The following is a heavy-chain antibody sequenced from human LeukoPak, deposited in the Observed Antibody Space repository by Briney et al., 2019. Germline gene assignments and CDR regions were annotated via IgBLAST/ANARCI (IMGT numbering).Heavy chain of an antibody. CDR1: GGSFSGYY. CDR3: ARDRNWGAPDY. D-gene: IGHD7-27*01. V-gene: IGHV4-59*01. J-gene: IGHJ4*02. Sequence: PSETLSLTCAVYGGSFSGYYWSWIRQPPGKGLEWIGYIYYSGSTNYNPSLKSRDTISVDTSKNQFSLKLSSVTAADTAVYYCARDRNWGAPDYWGQGTLVTVSS. CDR2: IYYSGST.